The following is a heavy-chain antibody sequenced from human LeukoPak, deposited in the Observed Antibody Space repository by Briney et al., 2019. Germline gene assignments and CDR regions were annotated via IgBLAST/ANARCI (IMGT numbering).Heavy chain of an antibody. V-gene: IGHV3-74*01. CDR1: GMTFSNHW. Sequence: GGSLGLSCAASGMTFSNHWMHWVRQAPGKGLVWVSLIKTDGRTTIYADSVKGRFTISRDNGKSALYLQINSLRAEDTAIYYCTTGPSYGYEWWGQGTVVTVSS. CDR2: IKTDGRTT. D-gene: IGHD3-16*01. J-gene: IGHJ4*02. CDR3: TTGPSYGYEW.